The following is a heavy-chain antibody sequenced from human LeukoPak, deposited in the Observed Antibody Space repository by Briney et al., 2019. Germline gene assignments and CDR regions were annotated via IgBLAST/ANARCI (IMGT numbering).Heavy chain of an antibody. Sequence: AETLSLTCAVYGGSFSGYYWIGIRQPPGKGLEWIGEINHSGSTNYNPSLKSRVTISVATSKTPSSLKLSSVTAADTAVYYCARGLHYYGSGYYFDYWGQGTLVTVSS. V-gene: IGHV4-34*01. D-gene: IGHD3-10*01. J-gene: IGHJ4*02. CDR2: INHSGST. CDR1: GGSFSGYY. CDR3: ARGLHYYGSGYYFDY.